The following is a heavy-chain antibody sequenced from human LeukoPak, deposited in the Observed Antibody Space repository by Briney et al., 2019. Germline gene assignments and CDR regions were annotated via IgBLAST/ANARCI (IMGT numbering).Heavy chain of an antibody. CDR2: INQDGSEK. Sequence: PGGSLRLSCAASGFTFSSYWMTWVRQAPGKGPEWVATINQDGSEKHYVDSVRGRFTISRDNTKRSLYLQMNSLRAEDTAVYYCARPTSVTTKLSFDVWGHGTMVTVSS. D-gene: IGHD4-17*01. CDR3: ARPTSVTTKLSFDV. V-gene: IGHV3-7*01. CDR1: GFTFSSYW. J-gene: IGHJ3*01.